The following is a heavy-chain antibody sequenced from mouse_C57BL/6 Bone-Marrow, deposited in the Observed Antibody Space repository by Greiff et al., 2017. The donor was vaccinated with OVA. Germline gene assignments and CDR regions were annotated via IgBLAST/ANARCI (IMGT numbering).Heavy chain of an antibody. V-gene: IGHV1-81*01. J-gene: IGHJ3*01. CDR1: GYTFTSYG. CDR2: IYPRSGNT. CDR3: ARRYDSWFAY. Sequence: VQLQESGAELARPGASVKLSCKASGYTFTSYGISWVKQRTGQGLEWIGEIYPRSGNTYYNEKFKGKATLTADKSSSTAYMELRSLTSEDSAFYFCARRYDSWFAYWGQGTLVTVSA. D-gene: IGHD2-4*01.